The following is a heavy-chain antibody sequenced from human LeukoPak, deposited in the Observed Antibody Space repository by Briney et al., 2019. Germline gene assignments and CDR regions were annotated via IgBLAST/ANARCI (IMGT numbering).Heavy chain of an antibody. CDR3: ARVPRPKTQTGYYGY. J-gene: IGHJ4*02. CDR1: GYTFTGYY. V-gene: IGHV1-2*02. CDR2: INPNSGGT. D-gene: IGHD3-9*01. Sequence: GASVKVSCKASGYTFTGYYMHWVRQAPGQGLEWMGWINPNSGGTNYAQKFQGRVTMTRDTSISTAYMGLSRLRSDDTAVYYCARVPRPKTQTGYYGYWGQGTLVTVSS.